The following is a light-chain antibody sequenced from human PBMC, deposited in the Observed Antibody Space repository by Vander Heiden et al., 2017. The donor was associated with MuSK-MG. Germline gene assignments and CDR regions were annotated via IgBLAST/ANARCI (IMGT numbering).Light chain of an antibody. CDR2: AAS. Sequence: DIQMTQSPSSLSASVGDRVTITCRASQSISSYLNWYQQKPGKAPKLLIYAASSLQSGVPSRLSGSGSGTDFTLTIISLQPEDFATYYCQQSYSTLLTFGGGTKVEIK. CDR3: QQSYSTLLT. J-gene: IGKJ4*01. CDR1: QSISSY. V-gene: IGKV1-39*01.